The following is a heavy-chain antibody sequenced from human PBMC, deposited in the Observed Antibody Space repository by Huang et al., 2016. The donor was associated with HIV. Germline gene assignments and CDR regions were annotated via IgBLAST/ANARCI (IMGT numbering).Heavy chain of an antibody. J-gene: IGHJ6*03. CDR2: ISYDGSNK. CDR1: GFTFSSYD. Sequence: QVQLVESGGGVVQPGRYLRLSCAASGFTFSSYDMHWVGQAPGKGLDWVAVISYDGSNKYYVDSVKGRFTISRDNSKNTLYLQMNSLRAEDTAVYYCAKGRPKYYYMDVWGKGTTVTVSS. V-gene: IGHV3-30*18. CDR3: AKGRPKYYYMDV.